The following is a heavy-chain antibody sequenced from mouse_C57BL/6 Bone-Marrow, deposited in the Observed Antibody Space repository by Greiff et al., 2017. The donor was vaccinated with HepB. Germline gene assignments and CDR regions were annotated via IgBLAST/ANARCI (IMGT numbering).Heavy chain of an antibody. Sequence: QVQLQQSGAELVKPGASVKMSCKASGYTFTSYWITWVKQRPGQGLEWIGDIYPGSGSTNYNEKFKSKATLTVDTSSSTAYMQLSSLTSEDSAVYYCAREGTYYSKGTFAYWGQGTLVTVSA. V-gene: IGHV1-55*01. CDR3: AREGTYYSKGTFAY. CDR2: IYPGSGST. D-gene: IGHD2-5*01. J-gene: IGHJ3*01. CDR1: GYTFTSYW.